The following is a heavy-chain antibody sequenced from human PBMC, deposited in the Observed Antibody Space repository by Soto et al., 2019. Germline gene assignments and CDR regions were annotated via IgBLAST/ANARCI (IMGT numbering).Heavy chain of an antibody. D-gene: IGHD6-13*01. Sequence: TCSGSGGPISGSYWSWIRQSPGKGLEWLGYVYYTGSTNYSPSLRSRVSISVDTSKNEFSLRLSSVTAADTAVYFCARSVAAAGAHIDSWGQGTRVTVSS. J-gene: IGHJ4*02. CDR2: VYYTGST. CDR3: ARSVAAAGAHIDS. CDR1: GGPISGSY. V-gene: IGHV4-59*01.